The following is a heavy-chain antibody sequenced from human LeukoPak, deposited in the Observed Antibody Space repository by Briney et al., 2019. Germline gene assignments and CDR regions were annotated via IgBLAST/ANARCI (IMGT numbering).Heavy chain of an antibody. Sequence: SETLSLTXTVSGGSISSYYWSWIRQPPGKGLEWIGYIYYSGSTNYNPSLKSRVTISVDTSKNQFSLKLSSVTAADTAVYYCARFLKRRRYCSSTSCLPYFDYWGQGTLVTVSS. CDR3: ARFLKRRRYCSSTSCLPYFDY. D-gene: IGHD2-2*01. V-gene: IGHV4-59*08. CDR1: GGSISSYY. J-gene: IGHJ4*02. CDR2: IYYSGST.